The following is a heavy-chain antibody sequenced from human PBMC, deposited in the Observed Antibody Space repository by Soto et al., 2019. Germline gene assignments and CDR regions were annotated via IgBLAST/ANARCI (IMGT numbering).Heavy chain of an antibody. V-gene: IGHV1-69*01. CDR2: IIPLCGTP. CDR3: ARYRYDYCSGNSYNRIDF. CDR1: GGIFSTYA. J-gene: IGHJ4*02. D-gene: IGHD3-10*01. Sequence: QVQLVQSGAEVKQPGSSVKVSCKASGGIFSTYAISWLRQAPGQGLEWMGGIIPLCGTPNYAQRFQGRVTMTADESTSTACMELGRLRSEDTAVYYCARYRYDYCSGNSYNRIDFWGQGTLGTVSA.